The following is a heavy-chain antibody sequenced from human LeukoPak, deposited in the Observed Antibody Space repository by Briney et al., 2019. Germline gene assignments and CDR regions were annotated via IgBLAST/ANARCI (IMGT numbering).Heavy chain of an antibody. CDR3: ARQEMATIPRTRYFDL. Sequence: PSETLSLTCTVSGGSISSGSYYWSWIRQPAGKGLEWIGRIYTSGSTNYNPSLKSRVTISVDTSKNQFSLKLSSVTAADTAVYYCARQEMATIPRTRYFDLWGRGTLVTVSS. J-gene: IGHJ2*01. V-gene: IGHV4-61*02. CDR1: GGSISSGSYY. CDR2: IYTSGST. D-gene: IGHD5-24*01.